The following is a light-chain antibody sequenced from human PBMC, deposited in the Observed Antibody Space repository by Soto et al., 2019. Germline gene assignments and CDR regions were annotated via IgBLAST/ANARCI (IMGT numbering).Light chain of an antibody. CDR3: QQSYSTPWT. CDR2: AAS. CDR1: QSISSY. Sequence: DIQMTQSPSSLSASVGDRVTITCRASQSISSYLNWYQQKPGKAPKLLIYAASSLQSGVPSMFSGSGSGTDFTLNISSLQPEDFATYYCQQSYSTPWTCGQGTKVEIK. J-gene: IGKJ1*01. V-gene: IGKV1-39*01.